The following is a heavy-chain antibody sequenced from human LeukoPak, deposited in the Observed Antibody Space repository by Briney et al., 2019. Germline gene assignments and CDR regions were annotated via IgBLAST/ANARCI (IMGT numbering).Heavy chain of an antibody. D-gene: IGHD2-2*01. CDR3: ARVVQRWYYYYYGMDV. CDR1: GGSISSGDYY. CDR2: IYYSGST. Sequence: SETLSLTCTVSGGSISSGDYYWSWIRQPPGKGLEWIGYIYYSGSTYYNPSLKSRVTISVDTSKNQFSLKLSSVTAADTAVYYCARVVQRWYYYYYGMDVWGQGTTVTVSS. J-gene: IGHJ6*02. V-gene: IGHV4-30-4*01.